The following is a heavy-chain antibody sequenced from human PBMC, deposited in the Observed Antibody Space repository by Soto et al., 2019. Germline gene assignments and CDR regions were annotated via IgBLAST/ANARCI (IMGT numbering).Heavy chain of an antibody. V-gene: IGHV3-43*01. J-gene: IGHJ4*02. D-gene: IGHD5-18*01. CDR1: GFTFDDYT. Sequence: GGSLRLSCAVSGFTFDDYTMHWVRQGPGKSLEWVSLISWDGRTTYYADSLKGRFTISRDNSKNSLYLLRNSLRTEDTALYYGAKGRFSSVYMPTEYFHYWGRGTRVTVSS. CDR3: AKGRFSSVYMPTEYFHY. CDR2: ISWDGRTT.